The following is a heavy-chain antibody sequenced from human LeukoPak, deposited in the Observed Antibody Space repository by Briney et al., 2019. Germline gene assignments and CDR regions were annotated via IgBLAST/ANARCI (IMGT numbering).Heavy chain of an antibody. CDR3: AGRANTAPPYDFDY. J-gene: IGHJ4*02. CDR1: GGSLSGYY. Sequence: SETLSLTCAVYGGSLSGYYWRRIRERPGEGLESIWGINHSGSTNYNPSPKSRVTISVDTSKNQFSLKLSSVTTADTAVYYCAGRANTAPPYDFDYWGQRTLVTVSS. V-gene: IGHV4-34*01. CDR2: INHSGST. D-gene: IGHD5-18*01.